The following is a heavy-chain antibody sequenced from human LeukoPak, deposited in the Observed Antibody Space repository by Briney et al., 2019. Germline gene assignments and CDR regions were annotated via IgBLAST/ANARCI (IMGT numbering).Heavy chain of an antibody. CDR3: ARDGCGGSCFHYYYYYMDV. Sequence: SQTLSLTCTVSSGSISSSNYYWSWIRQPAGKGLEWIGRISTIGSTNYNPSLNSRVTISIDTSKNQFSLKLSSVTAADTAVYYCARDGCGGSCFHYYYYYMDVWGKGTTVTISS. J-gene: IGHJ6*03. CDR2: ISTIGST. CDR1: SGSISSSNYY. D-gene: IGHD2-15*01. V-gene: IGHV4-61*02.